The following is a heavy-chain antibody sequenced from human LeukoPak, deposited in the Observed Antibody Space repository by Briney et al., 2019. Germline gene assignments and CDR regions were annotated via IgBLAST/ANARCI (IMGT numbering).Heavy chain of an antibody. D-gene: IGHD5-18*01. J-gene: IGHJ4*02. CDR2: IYHSGST. CDR3: ARDTAMAHFDY. Sequence: PSETLSLTCTVSGYSISSGYYWGWIRQPPGKGLEWIGSIYHSGSTYYNPSLKSRVTISVDTSKNQFSLKLSSVTAADTAVYHCARDTAMAHFDYWCQGTLVTVSS. CDR1: GYSISSGYY. V-gene: IGHV4-38-2*02.